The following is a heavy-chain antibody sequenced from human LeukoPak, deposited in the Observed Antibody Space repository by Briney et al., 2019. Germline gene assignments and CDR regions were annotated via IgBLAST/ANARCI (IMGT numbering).Heavy chain of an antibody. CDR3: KGGGTTGS. CDR2: IRSKASGETT. D-gene: IGHD1-7*01. Sequence: GGSLRLSCTASGFTFAAYPMSWVRQAPGKGLEWVGFIRSKASGETTEYAASVKGRFTISRDDSKSIAYLQMNSLKTEDTAVYYCKGGGTTGSWGQGSLVTVTS. V-gene: IGHV3-49*04. J-gene: IGHJ5*02. CDR1: GFTFAAYP.